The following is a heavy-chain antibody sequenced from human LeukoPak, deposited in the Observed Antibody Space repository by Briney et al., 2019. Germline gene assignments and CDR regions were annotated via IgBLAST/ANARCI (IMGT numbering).Heavy chain of an antibody. CDR2: INHSGST. J-gene: IGHJ5*02. D-gene: IGHD3-16*02. V-gene: IGHV4-34*01. Sequence: SETLSLTCAVYGGSFSGYYWSWIRQPPGKGLEWIGEINHSGSTNYNPSLKSRVTISVDTSKNQFSPKLSSVTAADTAVYYCARVGYYDYVWGSYRRRNWFDPWGQGTLVTVSS. CDR1: GGSFSGYY. CDR3: ARVGYYDYVWGSYRRRNWFDP.